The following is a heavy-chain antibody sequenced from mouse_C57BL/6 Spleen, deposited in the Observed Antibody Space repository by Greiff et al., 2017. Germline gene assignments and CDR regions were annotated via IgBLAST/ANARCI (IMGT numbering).Heavy chain of an antibody. Sequence: VKLMESGAELVRPGASVTLSCKASGYTFTDYEMHWVKQTPVHGLEWIGAIDPETGGTAYNQKFKGKAILTADKSSSTAYMELRSLTAEDSAVDYCTVPFTGWYFDVWGTGTTVTVSS. CDR1: GYTFTDYE. J-gene: IGHJ1*03. V-gene: IGHV1-15*01. CDR3: TVPFTGWYFDV. CDR2: IDPETGGT. D-gene: IGHD1-1*01.